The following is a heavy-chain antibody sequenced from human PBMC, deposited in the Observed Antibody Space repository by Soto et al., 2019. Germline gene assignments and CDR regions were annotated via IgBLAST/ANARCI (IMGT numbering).Heavy chain of an antibody. V-gene: IGHV1-18*01. Sequence: ASVKVSCKASGYTFSNYDINWVRQATGQGLEWMGWMNPNSDHTNYAQKLQGRVTMTTDTSTSTAYMELRSLRSDDTAVYYCARDRDDYGDYWGQGTLVTVSS. D-gene: IGHD3-10*01. CDR1: GYTFSNYD. CDR3: ARDRDDYGDY. J-gene: IGHJ4*02. CDR2: MNPNSDHT.